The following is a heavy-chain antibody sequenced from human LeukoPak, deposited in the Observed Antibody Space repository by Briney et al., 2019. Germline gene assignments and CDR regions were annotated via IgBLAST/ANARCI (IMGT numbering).Heavy chain of an antibody. CDR3: ARGDYFDY. Sequence: PGGSLRLSCAASGFTVSSNYMSWVRQAPGKGLVWVSRINSDGSPTFYADSVKGRFTISRDNAKNTLYLQMNSLRAEDTAVYYCARGDYFDYWGQGTLVTVSS. CDR1: GFTVSSNY. J-gene: IGHJ4*02. V-gene: IGHV3-74*01. CDR2: INSDGSPT.